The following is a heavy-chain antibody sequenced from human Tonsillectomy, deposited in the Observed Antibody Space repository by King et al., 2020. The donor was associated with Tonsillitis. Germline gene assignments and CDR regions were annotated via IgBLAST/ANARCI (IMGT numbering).Heavy chain of an antibody. CDR2: ISYDGSKK. CDR3: AKDLLAVVVPAALDY. V-gene: IGHV3-30*18. D-gene: IGHD2-2*01. Sequence: VQLVESGGGVVQPGRSLRLSCAASGFTFSNYGKHWVRQAPGKGLEWVAVISYDGSKKYYADSVKGRFSISRDNSKNTLYLQMNSLRAEDTAVYYCAKDLLAVVVPAALDYWGQGTLVTVSS. CDR1: GFTFSNYG. J-gene: IGHJ4*02.